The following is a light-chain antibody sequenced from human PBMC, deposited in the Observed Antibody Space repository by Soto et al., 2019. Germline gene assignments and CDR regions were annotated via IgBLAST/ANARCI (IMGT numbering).Light chain of an antibody. CDR2: DAS. Sequence: EIVLTQSPATVSVSPGEGATLSCRASQSVRTYLAWYQQKPGQAPRLIIYDASKRATGVPSRFNASGSGTHFTLTIRSLENEDFAVYYCPQRYNWPPLTFGGGTQVEI. CDR1: QSVRTY. J-gene: IGKJ4*01. V-gene: IGKV3-11*01. CDR3: PQRYNWPPLT.